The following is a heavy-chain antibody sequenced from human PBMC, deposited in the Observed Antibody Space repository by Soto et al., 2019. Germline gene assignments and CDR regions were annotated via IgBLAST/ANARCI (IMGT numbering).Heavy chain of an antibody. D-gene: IGHD2-15*01. CDR3: ARLGGYCSGGSCYSAWFDP. V-gene: IGHV4-39*01. CDR2: IYYSGST. CDR1: GVSISSSSYY. Sequence: PSETLSLTCTVSGVSISSSSYYWGWIRQPPGKGLEWIGSIYYSGSTYYNPSLKSRVTISVDTSKNQFSLKLSSVTAADTAVYYCARLGGYCSGGSCYSAWFDPWGQGTLVTVSS. J-gene: IGHJ5*02.